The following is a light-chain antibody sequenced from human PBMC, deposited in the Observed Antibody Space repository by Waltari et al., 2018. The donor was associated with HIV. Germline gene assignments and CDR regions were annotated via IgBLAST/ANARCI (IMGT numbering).Light chain of an antibody. Sequence: QSALTQPSSLSGSPGQSNPIHCPGTRSDVGGSHSFSWYQQPPGKAPKLMIYDVSKRPSGVSNRFSGSKSGNTDSLTISGLQAEDEADYYCCSYAGSNTFNYVFGTGTKVTVL. J-gene: IGLJ1*01. CDR3: CSYAGSNTFNYV. V-gene: IGLV2-23*02. CDR1: RSDVGGSHS. CDR2: DVS.